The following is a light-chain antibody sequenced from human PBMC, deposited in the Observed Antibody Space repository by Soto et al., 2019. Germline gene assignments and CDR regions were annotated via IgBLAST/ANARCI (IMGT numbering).Light chain of an antibody. J-gene: IGKJ1*01. CDR1: QSISSW. CDR2: DAS. V-gene: IGKV1-5*01. CDR3: QQYSSSSEWT. Sequence: DIQMTQSPSTLSASVGDVVSSTCRASQSISSWLAWYQQKPGKAPKLLIYDASSLESGVPSRFSGSGSGTEFTLTIRSLQPDDFATYYCQQYSSSSEWTFGQGTKVDIK.